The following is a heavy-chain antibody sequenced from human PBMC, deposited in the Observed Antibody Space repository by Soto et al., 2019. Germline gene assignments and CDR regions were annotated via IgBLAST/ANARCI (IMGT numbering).Heavy chain of an antibody. V-gene: IGHV1-18*04. D-gene: IGHD3-10*01. CDR2: IDPYNSKT. CDR3: ARDIYRVRGLIIDY. J-gene: IGHJ4*02. Sequence: ASVKVSCKASGYTFTSHGMSWVRQSPGQGLEWMGWIDPYNSKTKYEQKFQARITMTTDTSTSTAYKELRSLRSDDTALYYCARDIYRVRGLIIDYCGLGTMVTVSS. CDR1: GYTFTSHG.